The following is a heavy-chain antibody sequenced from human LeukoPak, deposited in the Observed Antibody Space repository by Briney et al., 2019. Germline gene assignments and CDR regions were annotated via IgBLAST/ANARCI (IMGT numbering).Heavy chain of an antibody. CDR2: MNPNSGNT. Sequence: GASVKVSCKASGYTFTSYDINWVRQATGQGLEWMGWMNPNSGNTGYAQKFQGRVTMTRNTSISTAYMELSSLRSEDTAVYYCAREGGRDGSGYYYHFDYWGQGTLVTVSS. J-gene: IGHJ4*02. V-gene: IGHV1-8*01. CDR1: GYTFTSYD. D-gene: IGHD3-22*01. CDR3: AREGGRDGSGYYYHFDY.